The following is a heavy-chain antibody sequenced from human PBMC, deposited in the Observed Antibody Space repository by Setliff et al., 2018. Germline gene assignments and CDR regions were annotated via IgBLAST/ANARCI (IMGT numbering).Heavy chain of an antibody. CDR2: VFVDGST. D-gene: IGHD6-19*01. V-gene: IGHV4-61*02. J-gene: IGHJ6*03. Sequence: SETLSLTCIVSGESIDSVATGNHYWSWIRRPAGKGLEWIGRVFVDGSTYYSPSLKSRVTMSVDTSKNQFSLKLSAVTAADTAVYYCARATSGWYSAYYYYMDVWGKGTTVTVSS. CDR3: ARATSGWYSAYYYYMDV. CDR1: GESIDSVATGNHY.